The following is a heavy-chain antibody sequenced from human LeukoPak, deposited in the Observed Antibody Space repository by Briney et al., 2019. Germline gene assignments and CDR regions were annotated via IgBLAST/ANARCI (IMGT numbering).Heavy chain of an antibody. Sequence: SETLSLTCTVSGGSTSSSSYYWGWIRHPPGKGLEWIGSIYYSGSTYYNPSLKSRVTISVDPSKNHFSLKVNSVTAADTAVYYCARHEWGAAAARKFDYWGQGTLVTVSS. CDR1: GGSTSSSSYY. CDR3: ARHEWGAAAARKFDY. J-gene: IGHJ4*02. D-gene: IGHD6-13*01. CDR2: IYYSGST. V-gene: IGHV4-39*01.